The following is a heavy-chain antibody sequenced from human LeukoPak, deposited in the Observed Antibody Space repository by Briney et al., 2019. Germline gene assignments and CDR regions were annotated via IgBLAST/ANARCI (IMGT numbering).Heavy chain of an antibody. CDR3: ATAQSVSVQFDY. D-gene: IGHD2/OR15-2a*01. CDR2: IYPDNGNT. Sequence: ASVKVSCKTSGYTFPNHPIHWVRQAPGQSLEWMGWIYPDNGNTKYSQKFQGRVTMTEDTSTDTAYMELSSLRSEDTAVYYCATAQSVSVQFDYWGQGTLVTVSS. CDR1: GYTFPNHP. J-gene: IGHJ4*02. V-gene: IGHV1-3*01.